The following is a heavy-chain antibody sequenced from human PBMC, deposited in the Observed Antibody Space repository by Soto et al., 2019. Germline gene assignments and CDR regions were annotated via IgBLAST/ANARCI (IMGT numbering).Heavy chain of an antibody. J-gene: IGHJ4*02. CDR2: ISGYNGNT. V-gene: IGHV1-18*04. Sequence: AASVKVSCKASAYTFTSYGISWVRQAPGQGLEWLGWISGYNGNTNYAPKFQGRVTMTTDTSTSTAYMELRSLRSDDTAVYYCAREGRRIPGATGIDYWGQGTLVTVSS. CDR3: AREGRRIPGATGIDY. CDR1: AYTFTSYG. D-gene: IGHD2-2*01.